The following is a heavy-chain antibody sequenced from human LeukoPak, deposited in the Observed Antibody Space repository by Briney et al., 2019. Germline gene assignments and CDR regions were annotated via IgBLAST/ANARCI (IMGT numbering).Heavy chain of an antibody. CDR3: AREQQVQAGILY. J-gene: IGHJ4*02. D-gene: IGHD1-1*01. V-gene: IGHV1-46*01. Sequence: ASVKVSCKASGYTFTSYYMHWVRQAPGQGLEWMGIINPSGGSTSYAQKFQGRVTMTRDMSTSTVYMELSSLRSEDTAVYYCAREQQVQAGILYWGQGTLATVSS. CDR1: GYTFTSYY. CDR2: INPSGGST.